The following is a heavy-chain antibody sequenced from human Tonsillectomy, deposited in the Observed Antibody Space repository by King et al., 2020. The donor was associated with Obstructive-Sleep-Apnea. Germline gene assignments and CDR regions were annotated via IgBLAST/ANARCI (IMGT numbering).Heavy chain of an antibody. J-gene: IGHJ4*02. CDR2: IKQDGSED. Sequence: VQLVESGGGVVQPGEYLRLSFAAAGFTFSSYWMAWVRQAPGEGLEWGATIKQDGSEDYYVDSVKGRFTIYRDNAKKSLNLQMNSLRAEDTAVYYCAREDRDYGDYGFDYWGQGTLVTVSS. V-gene: IGHV3-7*01. CDR1: GFTFSSYW. CDR3: AREDRDYGDYGFDY. D-gene: IGHD4-17*01.